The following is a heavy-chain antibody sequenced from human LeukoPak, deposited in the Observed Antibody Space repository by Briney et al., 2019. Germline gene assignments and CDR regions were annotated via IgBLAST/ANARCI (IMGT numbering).Heavy chain of an antibody. D-gene: IGHD2/OR15-2a*01. CDR1: GFTFSTST. Sequence: GGSLILSCLASGFTFSTSTMNWVRQPPGKGLEWVSYITSSGSVTQYADSVRGRFTISRDNAKNSLYLQMNTLRAEDTAVYYCARVRVSSYYGMDIWGQGTTVTVSS. V-gene: IGHV3-48*04. CDR2: ITSSGSVT. CDR3: ARVRVSSYYGMDI. J-gene: IGHJ6*02.